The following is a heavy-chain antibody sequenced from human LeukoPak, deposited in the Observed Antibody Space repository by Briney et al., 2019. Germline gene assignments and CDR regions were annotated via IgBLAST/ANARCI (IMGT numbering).Heavy chain of an antibody. CDR2: IYYSGST. Sequence: PSETLSLTCTVSGGSISSYYWSWIRQPPGKGLEWIGYIYYSGSTNYNPSLKSRVTISVDTSKNQFSLKLSSVTAADTAVYYCASGARSPPIAYWGQGTLVTVSS. V-gene: IGHV4-59*08. CDR1: GGSISSYY. D-gene: IGHD3-16*01. CDR3: ASGARSPPIAY. J-gene: IGHJ4*02.